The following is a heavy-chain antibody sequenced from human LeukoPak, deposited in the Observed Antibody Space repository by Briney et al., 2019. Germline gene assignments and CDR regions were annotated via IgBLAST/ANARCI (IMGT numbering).Heavy chain of an antibody. CDR3: ARSYSSGWYGWFDP. D-gene: IGHD6-19*01. CDR1: GGSFSGYY. CDR2: IYYSGST. Sequence: SETLSLTCAVYGGSFSGYYWSWIRQPPGKGLEWIGYIYYSGSTNYNPSLKGRVTISVDTSKNQFSLKLSSVTAADTAVYYCARSYSSGWYGWFDPWGQGTLVTVSS. V-gene: IGHV4-59*01. J-gene: IGHJ5*02.